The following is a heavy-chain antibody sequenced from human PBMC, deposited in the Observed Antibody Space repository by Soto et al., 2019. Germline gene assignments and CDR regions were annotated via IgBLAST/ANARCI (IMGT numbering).Heavy chain of an antibody. V-gene: IGHV3-30*03. CDR3: ARDRAVAGISRSFDY. CDR2: ILYDGTNK. Sequence: PGGSLRLSCAASGFTFSGYSMNWVRQAPGKGLEWVAIILYDGTNKDYADSVKGRFTISRDNSKNTLYLQMNSLRSEDTAVYYCARDRAVAGISRSFDYWGHGTLVTVSS. J-gene: IGHJ4*01. D-gene: IGHD6-19*01. CDR1: GFTFSGYS.